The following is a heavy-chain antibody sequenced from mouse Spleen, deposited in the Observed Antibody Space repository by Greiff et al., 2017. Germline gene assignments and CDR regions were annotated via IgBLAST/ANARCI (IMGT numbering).Heavy chain of an antibody. V-gene: IGHV1-18*01. CDR2: INPNNGGT. CDR1: GYTFTDYN. D-gene: IGHD1-1*01. J-gene: IGHJ1*01. Sequence: EVQRVESGPELVKPGASVKIPCKASGYTFTDYNMDWVKQSHGKSLEWIGDINPNNGGTIYNQKFKGKATLTVDKSSSTAYMELRSLTSEDTAVYYCARTPSFYYGSSYWYFDVWGAGTTVTVSS. CDR3: ARTPSFYYGSSYWYFDV.